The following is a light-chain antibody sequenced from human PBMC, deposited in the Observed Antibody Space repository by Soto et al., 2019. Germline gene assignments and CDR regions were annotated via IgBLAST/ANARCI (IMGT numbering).Light chain of an antibody. V-gene: IGKV1-39*01. J-gene: IGKJ2*01. Sequence: DIQMTQSPSSLSASVGDRVTITCRASQSISSYLNWYQQKPGKAPKLLLYVASSLESGVPSRFSGGGSGRDFTLTISSLQPDDFATYYCQQYNSYTFGQGTKVDIK. CDR2: VAS. CDR1: QSISSY. CDR3: QQYNSYT.